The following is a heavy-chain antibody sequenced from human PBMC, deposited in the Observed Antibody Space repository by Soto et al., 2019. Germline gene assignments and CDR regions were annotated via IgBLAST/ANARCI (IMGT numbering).Heavy chain of an antibody. V-gene: IGHV1-69*12. Sequence: QVQLVQSGGEVKKPGSSVKDSCKASGDTFTNHVFNWVRQAPGQGLEWMGGIISLFGTPHYAQRFQGRVTITADESTATSYIQLSSLRSEDTAVYYCARDLGSGYDRGDYWGQGTLFIVSS. CDR2: IISLFGTP. CDR1: GDTFTNHV. D-gene: IGHD5-12*01. J-gene: IGHJ4*02. CDR3: ARDLGSGYDRGDY.